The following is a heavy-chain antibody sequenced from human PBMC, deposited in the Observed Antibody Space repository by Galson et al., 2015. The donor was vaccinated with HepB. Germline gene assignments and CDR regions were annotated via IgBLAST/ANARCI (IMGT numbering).Heavy chain of an antibody. CDR2: IWYDGSNK. CDR3: ARGDYGDYGYFDY. V-gene: IGHV3-33*01. Sequence: SLRLSCAASGFTFSSYGMHWVRQAPGKGLEWVAVIWYDGSNKYYADSVKGRFTISRDNSKNTLYLQMNSLRAEDTAVYYCARGDYGDYGYFDYWGQGTLVTVSS. CDR1: GFTFSSYG. D-gene: IGHD4-17*01. J-gene: IGHJ4*02.